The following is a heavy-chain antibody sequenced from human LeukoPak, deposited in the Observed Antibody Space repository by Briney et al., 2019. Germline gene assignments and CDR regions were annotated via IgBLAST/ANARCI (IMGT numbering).Heavy chain of an antibody. J-gene: IGHJ4*02. D-gene: IGHD3-10*01. CDR2: IWYDGSNK. V-gene: IGHV3-33*01. CDR1: GFTFSSYG. CDR3: ARVDMVRGVTNY. Sequence: GGSLRLSCAASGFTFSSYGMHWVRQAPGKGLEWVAVIWYDGSNKYYADSVKGRFTISRDNSKNTLYLQMNSLRAEDTAVYYCARVDMVRGVTNYWGQGTLVTVSS.